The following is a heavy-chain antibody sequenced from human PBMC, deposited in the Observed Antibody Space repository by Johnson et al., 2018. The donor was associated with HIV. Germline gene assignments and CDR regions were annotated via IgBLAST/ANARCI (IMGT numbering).Heavy chain of an antibody. D-gene: IGHD1-26*01. CDR1: GFTVSSNY. J-gene: IGHJ3*02. Sequence: VQLVESGGGLVQPGGSLRLSCAASGFTVSSNYMSWVRQAPGKGLEWVSLIYSGGSTYYADPVKGRFPISRDNSKNTLYLQMNSLRGEDTAVYYCARDNVFIGAPNERAFDIWGQGTMVTVSS. V-gene: IGHV3-66*02. CDR2: IYSGGST. CDR3: ARDNVFIGAPNERAFDI.